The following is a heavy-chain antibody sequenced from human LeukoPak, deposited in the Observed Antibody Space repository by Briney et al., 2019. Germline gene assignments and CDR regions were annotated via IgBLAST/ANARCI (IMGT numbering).Heavy chain of an antibody. J-gene: IGHJ4*02. CDR3: ARDGDYYYDSSGYPIY. CDR2: IYSSGST. Sequence: SETLSLTCRVSGVSISSGSNYWGWIRQPPGKTLEWIGSIYSSGSTYYNSSLKSRVIILIDTAKNHFSLNLSSVTAADTAVYYCARDGDYYYDSSGYPIYWGQGTLVTVSS. D-gene: IGHD3-22*01. V-gene: IGHV4-39*07. CDR1: GVSISSGSNY.